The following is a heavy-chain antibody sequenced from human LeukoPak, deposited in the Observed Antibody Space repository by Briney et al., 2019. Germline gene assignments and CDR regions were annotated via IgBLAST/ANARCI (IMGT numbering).Heavy chain of an antibody. CDR2: SNHSGST. Sequence: SETLSLTCAVYGGSFSGYYWSWIRQPPGKGLEWIGESNHSGSTNYNPSLKSRVTISVDKSKNQFSLKLSSVTAADTAVYYCARGATLVRTLEFDYWGQGTLVTVSS. CDR1: GGSFSGYY. CDR3: ARGATLVRTLEFDY. V-gene: IGHV4-34*01. D-gene: IGHD6-13*01. J-gene: IGHJ4*02.